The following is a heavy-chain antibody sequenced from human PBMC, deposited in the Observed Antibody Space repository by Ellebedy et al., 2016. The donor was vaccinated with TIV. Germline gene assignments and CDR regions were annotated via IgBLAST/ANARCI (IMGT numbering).Heavy chain of an antibody. CDR3: LGYCSSTSCPDPYYFDY. V-gene: IGHV3-21*01. CDR2: ISSNSNYI. Sequence: GESLKISCAASGFTFSSYSMNWVRQAPGKGLGWVSSISSNSNYIYYADSVRGRFTISRDNANYSLSLQMNSLIAEDTAVYYCLGYCSSTSCPDPYYFDYWGQGTLVTVSS. CDR1: GFTFSSYS. D-gene: IGHD2-2*01. J-gene: IGHJ4*02.